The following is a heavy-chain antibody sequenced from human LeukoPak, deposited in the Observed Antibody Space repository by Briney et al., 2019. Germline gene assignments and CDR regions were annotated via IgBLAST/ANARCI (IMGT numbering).Heavy chain of an antibody. V-gene: IGHV4-61*02. D-gene: IGHD3-22*01. CDR1: GVSVSSGSYY. J-gene: IGHJ5*02. Sequence: SQTLSLTCTVSGVSVSSGSYYWSWIRQPAGKGLEWIGRIYISGSTNYNSSLRGRVTMSIDTSKNQFSLTLTSVTAAVTAVYYCARLVDTPVIRGYYFDPWGQGTLVTVSS. CDR3: ARLVDTPVIRGYYFDP. CDR2: IYISGST.